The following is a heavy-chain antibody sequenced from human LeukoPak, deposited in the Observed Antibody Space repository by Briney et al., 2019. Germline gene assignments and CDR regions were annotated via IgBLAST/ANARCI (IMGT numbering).Heavy chain of an antibody. J-gene: IGHJ4*02. CDR2: ISGSGGST. CDR1: GFTFSSYA. D-gene: IGHD3-3*01. CDR3: AKGTRPGITTFGVVDY. V-gene: IGHV3-23*01. Sequence: GGSLRLSCAASGFTFSSYAMSWVRQAPGKGLEWVSAISGSGGSTYYADSVKGRFTISRDNSKNTLYLQMNSLRAEDTAVYYCAKGTRPGITTFGVVDYWGQGTLVTVSS.